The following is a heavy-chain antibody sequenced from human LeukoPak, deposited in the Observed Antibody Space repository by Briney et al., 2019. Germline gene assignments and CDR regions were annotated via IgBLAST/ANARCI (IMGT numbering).Heavy chain of an antibody. CDR1: GFSFDGYA. Sequence: GGSLRLSCAASGFSFDGYAIHWVRQAPGKGLEWVSGISWNSGSIGYADSVKGRFTISRDNARNSLYLQMNSLRPEDTAFYYCAKDISAIAAAGIDYWGQGTLVTVSS. V-gene: IGHV3-9*01. D-gene: IGHD6-13*01. J-gene: IGHJ4*02. CDR3: AKDISAIAAAGIDY. CDR2: ISWNSGSI.